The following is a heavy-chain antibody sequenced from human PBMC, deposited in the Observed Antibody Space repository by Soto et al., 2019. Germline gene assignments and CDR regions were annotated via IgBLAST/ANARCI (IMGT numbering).Heavy chain of an antibody. CDR2: ISSSGGII. Sequence: EVQLVESGGGLIQPGESLRLSCAASGFTFSNFDMNWVRQAPGKGLEWVSHISSSGGIIYYAESVRGRFTVSRDNAKNSLSLQMNSLSGEDSAVYYCAKPSHEMLTGYSPFDHWGQGTLVTVSS. V-gene: IGHV3-48*03. J-gene: IGHJ4*02. CDR3: AKPSHEMLTGYSPFDH. D-gene: IGHD3-9*01. CDR1: GFTFSNFD.